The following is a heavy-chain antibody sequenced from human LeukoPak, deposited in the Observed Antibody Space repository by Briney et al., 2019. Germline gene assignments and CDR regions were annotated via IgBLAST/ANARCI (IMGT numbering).Heavy chain of an antibody. CDR2: IWYDGSNK. CDR3: ARGSLEMATILYYFDY. V-gene: IGHV3-33*01. CDR1: GFTFSSYG. D-gene: IGHD5-24*01. J-gene: IGHJ4*02. Sequence: PGGSLRLSCAASGFTFSSYGMHWVRQAPGKGLGWVAVIWYDGSNKYYADSVKGRFTISRDNSKNTLYLQMNSLRAEDTAVYYCARGSLEMATILYYFDYWGQGTLVTVSS.